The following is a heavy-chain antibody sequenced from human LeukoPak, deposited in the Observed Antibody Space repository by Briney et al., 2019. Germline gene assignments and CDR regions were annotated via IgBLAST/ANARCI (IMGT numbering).Heavy chain of an antibody. CDR2: ISYDGSNK. Sequence: GGSLRLSCAASGFTLSSYAMHWVRQAPGKGLEWVAVISYDGSNKYYADSVKGRFTISRDNSKNTLYLQMNSLRAEDTAVYYCARYYRLDYWGQGTLVTVSS. J-gene: IGHJ4*02. D-gene: IGHD3-10*01. CDR3: ARYYRLDY. V-gene: IGHV3-30*04. CDR1: GFTLSSYA.